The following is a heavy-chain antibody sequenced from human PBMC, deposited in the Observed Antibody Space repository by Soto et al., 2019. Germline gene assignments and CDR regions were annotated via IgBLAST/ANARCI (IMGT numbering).Heavy chain of an antibody. V-gene: IGHV4-34*01. CDR2: INHIGRT. J-gene: IGHJ4*02. CDR3: VRSSRVDY. CDR1: VGSFGGYY. Sequence: QVQLQQWGAGLLKPSETLSLTWAVFVGSFGGYYWTGIRRPPGKGRGGIGEINHIGRTSYNPSLKSRVTISVDTSKNQFSLKRSSVTAADTAVYYCVRSSRVDYWGQGTLVTVSS. D-gene: IGHD6-13*01.